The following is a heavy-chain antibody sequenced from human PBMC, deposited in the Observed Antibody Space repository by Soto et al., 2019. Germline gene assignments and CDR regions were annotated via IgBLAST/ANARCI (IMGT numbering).Heavy chain of an antibody. V-gene: IGHV3-23*01. Sequence: EVQLLEYGGGLVQPGGSLRLSCAASGFTFSSYAMNCVRQTPGKGLEWVSAISGSGGSTYYADSVKGRFTISRDISKNTLYLQMNSLRADDTAVYYCAKDSYGPIGWGQGTLVTVSS. D-gene: IGHD5-18*01. CDR2: ISGSGGST. CDR1: GFTFSSYA. J-gene: IGHJ4*02. CDR3: AKDSYGPIG.